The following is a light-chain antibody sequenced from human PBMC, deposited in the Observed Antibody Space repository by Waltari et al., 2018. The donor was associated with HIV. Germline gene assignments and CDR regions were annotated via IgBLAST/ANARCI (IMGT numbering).Light chain of an antibody. Sequence: EIVMTQSPVTLSLSPGERATLSCRASQSVSSSHLAWYQQRPGQAPRLLIYGTSSRATGIPDRFSGSGSGTDFTLTISRLEPEDFAVYYCQQYGSSAPLTFGGGTKVEIK. CDR2: GTS. CDR3: QQYGSSAPLT. J-gene: IGKJ4*01. CDR1: QSVSSSH. V-gene: IGKV3-20*01.